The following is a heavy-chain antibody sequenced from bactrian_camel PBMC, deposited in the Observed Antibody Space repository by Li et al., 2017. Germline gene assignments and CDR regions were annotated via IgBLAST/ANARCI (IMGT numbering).Heavy chain of an antibody. CDR1: GFTFDNYA. Sequence: VQLVESGGGSVQAGGSLRLSCVASGFTFDNYAMIWVRQAPGKGLEWVSGISVSSATIQYSDAVKGRFTISKDDANNTLYLQMDSLRPEDTAMYYCASGPWGYCTRTKWEGGMNNWGKGTQVTVS. V-gene: IGHV3S40*01. D-gene: IGHD1*01. J-gene: IGHJ7*01. CDR2: ISVSSATI.